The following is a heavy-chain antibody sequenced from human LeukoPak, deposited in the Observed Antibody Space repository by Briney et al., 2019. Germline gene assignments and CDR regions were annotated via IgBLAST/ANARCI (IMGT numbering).Heavy chain of an antibody. CDR2: ISGSGGTT. CDR1: GFTFSSYG. J-gene: IGHJ4*02. V-gene: IGHV3-23*01. Sequence: GGSLRLSCAASGFTFSSYGMSWVRQAPGKGLEWVSAISGSGGTTYYADSVKGRFTISRDNSKNTLHLQMNSLRAEDTAAYYCAKFAQRYFDYWGQGTLVTVSS. CDR3: AKFAQRYFDY. D-gene: IGHD3-9*01.